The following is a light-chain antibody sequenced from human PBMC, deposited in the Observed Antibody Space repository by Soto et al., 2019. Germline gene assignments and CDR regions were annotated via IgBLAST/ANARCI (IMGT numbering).Light chain of an antibody. V-gene: IGLV2-8*01. CDR3: QSYDSRLSGVV. Sequence: QSALAQPPSASGSPGQSLTISCTGTTSDVGGYDYVSWYQQHPGKAPKVLLYEVNKRPSGVPDRFSGSKSGTSASLAITGLQAEDEADYYCQSYDSRLSGVVFGGGTKLTVL. CDR2: EVN. J-gene: IGLJ2*01. CDR1: TSDVGGYDY.